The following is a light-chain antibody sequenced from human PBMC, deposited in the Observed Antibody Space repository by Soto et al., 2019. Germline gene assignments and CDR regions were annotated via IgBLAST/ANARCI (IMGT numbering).Light chain of an antibody. Sequence: QSVLTQPASVSGSPGQSITISCTGTSSDVGGYNYVSWYQQHPGKAPKLMIYDVINRPSGVSNRFSGSKSGNTASLTISGLQADDEADYYCSSYTSSSTLGVFGGGTKSPS. CDR1: SSDVGGYNY. CDR3: SSYTSSSTLGV. J-gene: IGLJ2*01. CDR2: DVI. V-gene: IGLV2-14*03.